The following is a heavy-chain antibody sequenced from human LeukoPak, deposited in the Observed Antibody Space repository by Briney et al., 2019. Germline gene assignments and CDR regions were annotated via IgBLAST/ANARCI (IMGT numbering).Heavy chain of an antibody. CDR2: IYWDDDK. D-gene: IGHD4-17*01. J-gene: IGHJ4*02. CDR3: ARLIEQYGDYRTLDY. Sequence: SGPTLVNPTQPLTLTSTFSGFSLRTTGVGVGWIRQPPGKALEWLALIYWDDDKRHSPSLRSRLTITKDTSKNQVVLTLTYMDPVDTATYYCARLIEQYGDYRTLDYWGQGTLVTVSS. CDR1: GFSLRTTGVG. V-gene: IGHV2-5*02.